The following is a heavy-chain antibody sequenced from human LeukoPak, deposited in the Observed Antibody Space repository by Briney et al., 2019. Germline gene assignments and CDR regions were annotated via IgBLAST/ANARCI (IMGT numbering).Heavy chain of an antibody. CDR3: ARPRIVGAPGAFDI. J-gene: IGHJ3*02. CDR2: ISVYNGNT. V-gene: IGHV1-18*01. D-gene: IGHD1-26*01. Sequence: GASVKVSCKASGYTFTSYGISWVRQAPGQGLEWMGWISVYNGNTNYAQKLQGRVTMTTDTSTSTAYMELRSLRSDDTAVYYCARPRIVGAPGAFDIWGQGTRVTVSS. CDR1: GYTFTSYG.